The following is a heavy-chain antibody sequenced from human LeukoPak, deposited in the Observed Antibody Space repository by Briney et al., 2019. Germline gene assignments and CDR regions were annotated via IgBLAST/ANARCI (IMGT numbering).Heavy chain of an antibody. D-gene: IGHD3-16*01. CDR2: MNSGGTTI. Sequence: GGSLRLSCAASGFSISGYWMHWVRQAAGEGLVWVSRMNSGGTTINYADAVKGRFTISRDNVDNTLHLQMNSLRVEDTAVYYCIREVQVRASASLGLWGQGTLVTVSS. J-gene: IGHJ4*01. V-gene: IGHV3-74*01. CDR1: GFSISGYW. CDR3: IREVQVRASASLGL.